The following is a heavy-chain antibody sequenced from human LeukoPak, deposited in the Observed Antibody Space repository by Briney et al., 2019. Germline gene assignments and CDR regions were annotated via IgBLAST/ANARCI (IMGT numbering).Heavy chain of an antibody. CDR3: ARLSKDTVVLPAAMAHYFDY. Sequence: SETLSLTCTVSGGSISGYYWSWIRQPPEKGPQFIGYIHYTGSTNYNPSLESRVTLSVDTSKNQFSLKLRSVTAADTAVYYCARLSKDTVVLPAAMAHYFDYWGQGTLVTVSS. V-gene: IGHV4-59*08. J-gene: IGHJ4*02. CDR1: GGSISGYY. D-gene: IGHD2-2*01. CDR2: IHYTGST.